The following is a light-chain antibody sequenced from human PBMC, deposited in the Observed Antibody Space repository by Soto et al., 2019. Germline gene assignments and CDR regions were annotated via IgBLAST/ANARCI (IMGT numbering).Light chain of an antibody. CDR3: HSYTTTNALV. J-gene: IGLJ2*01. CDR1: SSDIGAYNF. Sequence: QPVLTQPASVSGSPGQSITISCTGTSSDIGAYNFVSWHQHHPGKAPKVLIYEVSNRPSGISDRFSGSKSGNTASLTISGLQAEDEAFYYCHSYTTTNALVFGGGTKLTVL. V-gene: IGLV2-14*01. CDR2: EVS.